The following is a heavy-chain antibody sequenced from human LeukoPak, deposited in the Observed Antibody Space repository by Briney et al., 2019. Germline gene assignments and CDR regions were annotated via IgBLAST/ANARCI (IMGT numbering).Heavy chain of an antibody. CDR2: INHSGST. D-gene: IGHD5-12*01. V-gene: IGHV4-34*01. J-gene: IGHJ3*02. CDR1: GGSFSGYY. CDR3: ASAYSGYDLGAFDI. Sequence: SETLSLTCAVYGGSFSGYYWSWIRQPPGKGLEWIGEINHSGSTNYNPSLKSRVTISVDTSKNQFSLKLSAVTAADTAVYYCASAYSGYDLGAFDIWGQGTMVTVSS.